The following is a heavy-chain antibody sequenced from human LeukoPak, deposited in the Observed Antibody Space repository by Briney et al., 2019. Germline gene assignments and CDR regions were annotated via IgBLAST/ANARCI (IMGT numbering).Heavy chain of an antibody. Sequence: GASVKVSCKASGYTFTGYYMHWVRQAPGQGLEWMGWINPNSGGTNYAQKFQGRVTMTRDTSISTAYMELSRLRSDDTAVYYCASLYYYDSSGYYDNDAFDIWGQGTMVTVSS. D-gene: IGHD3-22*01. CDR3: ASLYYYDSSGYYDNDAFDI. J-gene: IGHJ3*02. CDR2: INPNSGGT. CDR1: GYTFTGYY. V-gene: IGHV1-2*02.